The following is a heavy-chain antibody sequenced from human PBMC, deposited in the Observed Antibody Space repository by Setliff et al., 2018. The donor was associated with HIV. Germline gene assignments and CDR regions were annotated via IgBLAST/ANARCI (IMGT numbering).Heavy chain of an antibody. V-gene: IGHV3-11*05. J-gene: IGHJ4*02. Sequence: GESLKISCAASGFTFSDYYMSWIRQAPGKGLEWVSYISSSSTYTNYLDSVKGRFTISRDNAKNSLYLQMNSLRAEDTAVYYCARVNSGGYNYKSFFDYWGQGTLVTVLL. D-gene: IGHD5-12*01. CDR3: ARVNSGGYNYKSFFDY. CDR2: ISSSSTYT. CDR1: GFTFSDYY.